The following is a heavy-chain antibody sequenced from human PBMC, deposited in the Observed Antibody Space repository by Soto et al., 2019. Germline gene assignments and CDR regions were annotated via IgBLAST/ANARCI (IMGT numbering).Heavy chain of an antibody. V-gene: IGHV4-34*01. J-gene: IGHJ6*02. CDR1: CGSSSAYS. D-gene: IGHD2-2*01. CDR2: IDQSGST. CDR3: ATRRGYCTNNRCYPIGVDV. Sequence: PSETLSLTCGVYCGSSSAYSWSWIRQPPGKGLKWIGEIDQSGSTNYNPSLKSRVTISIDTSKNQFSLKVKSVTAADTAVYYCATRRGYCTNNRCYPIGVDVWGQGTTVTVSS.